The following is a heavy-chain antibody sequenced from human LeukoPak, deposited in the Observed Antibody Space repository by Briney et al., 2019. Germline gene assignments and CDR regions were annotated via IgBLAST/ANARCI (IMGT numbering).Heavy chain of an antibody. D-gene: IGHD3-3*01. Sequence: GGSLRLSCAASGFTFSSYWMSWVRQAPGKGLEWVANIKQDGSEKYYVDSVKGRFTISRDNAKNSLYLQMNSLRAEDTAVYYCARATYYDFWSGYWASPANYYGMDVWGQGTTVTVSS. J-gene: IGHJ6*02. CDR2: IKQDGSEK. V-gene: IGHV3-7*03. CDR3: ARATYYDFWSGYWASPANYYGMDV. CDR1: GFTFSSYW.